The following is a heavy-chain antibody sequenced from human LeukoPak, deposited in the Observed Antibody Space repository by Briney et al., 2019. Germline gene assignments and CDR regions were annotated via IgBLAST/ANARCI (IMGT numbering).Heavy chain of an antibody. Sequence: GGSMRLSCAASGFTFSSYWMHWVRQAPGRGLVWVSRINSDGSSTNYADSVKGRFTISRDNAKNTLHLQMNSLRAEDTAVYYCARGARGSGTASDYWGQGTLVTVSS. CDR2: INSDGSST. CDR1: GFTFSSYW. V-gene: IGHV3-74*01. D-gene: IGHD3-10*01. J-gene: IGHJ4*02. CDR3: ARGARGSGTASDY.